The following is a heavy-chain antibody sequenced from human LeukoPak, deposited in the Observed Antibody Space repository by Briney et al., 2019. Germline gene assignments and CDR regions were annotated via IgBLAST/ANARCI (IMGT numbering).Heavy chain of an antibody. CDR3: ARDKSGHWFDP. CDR1: GGTFSSYA. Sequence: GASVKVSCKASGGTFSSYAISWVRQAPGQGLEWMGWINSNTGDTNYAQKFQGRVTMTRDTSISTAYMELSRLRSDDAAVYYCARDKSGHWFDPWGQGTLVTVSS. J-gene: IGHJ5*02. V-gene: IGHV1-2*02. CDR2: INSNTGDT.